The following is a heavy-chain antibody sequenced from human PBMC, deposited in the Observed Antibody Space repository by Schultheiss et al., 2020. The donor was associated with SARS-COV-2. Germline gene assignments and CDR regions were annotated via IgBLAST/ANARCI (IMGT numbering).Heavy chain of an antibody. D-gene: IGHD4-23*01. V-gene: IGHV3-15*07. CDR3: ARSTKGYGGKNGYFDY. CDR2: IKSKTDGGTT. J-gene: IGHJ4*02. CDR1: GFTFSNAW. Sequence: GGSLRLSCAASGFTFSNAWMNWVRQAPGKGLEWVGRIKSKTDGGTTDYAAPVKGRFTISRDDSKNTLYLQMNSLRAEDTAVYYCARSTKGYGGKNGYFDYWGQGTLVTVSS.